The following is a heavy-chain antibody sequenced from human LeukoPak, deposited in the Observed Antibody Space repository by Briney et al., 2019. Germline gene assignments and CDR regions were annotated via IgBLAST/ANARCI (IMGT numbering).Heavy chain of an antibody. D-gene: IGHD5-18*01. Sequence: GGSLRLSCAASGFTFSSYAMNWVRQAPGKGLEWVSVISGSGGSTYYADSVKGRFTISRDNSKTTLYLQMNSLRAEDTAVYYCAKNSGAMVTSIDYWGQGTLVTVSS. CDR3: AKNSGAMVTSIDY. J-gene: IGHJ4*02. V-gene: IGHV3-23*01. CDR2: ISGSGGST. CDR1: GFTFSSYA.